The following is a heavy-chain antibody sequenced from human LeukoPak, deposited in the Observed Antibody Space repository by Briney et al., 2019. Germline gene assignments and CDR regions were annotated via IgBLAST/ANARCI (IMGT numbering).Heavy chain of an antibody. CDR3: AREGGPYRPLDY. J-gene: IGHJ4*02. Sequence: SETLSLTCTVSGGSISTYYWSWIRQPPGKGLEWIGYIYYSGSTNYNPSLESRVTMSVDMSENHISLRLTSVTAADTAVYYCAREGGPYRPLDYSGQGTLVTVSS. CDR2: IYYSGST. CDR1: GGSISTYY. V-gene: IGHV4-59*12.